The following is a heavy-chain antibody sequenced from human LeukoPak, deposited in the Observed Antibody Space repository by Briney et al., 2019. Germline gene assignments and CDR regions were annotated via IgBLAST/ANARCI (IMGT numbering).Heavy chain of an antibody. Sequence: GGCLRLSCTASGFTFSSYAMSWVRQAPGKGLEWVSAISGRDGSTNYADSVKGRFTISRDNSRNTLYLQMNSLRAEDTAVYYCAKKGTLPGIAATGTLLYYFDYWGQGTLVTVSS. J-gene: IGHJ4*02. CDR1: GFTFSSYA. CDR3: AKKGTLPGIAATGTLLYYFDY. D-gene: IGHD6-13*01. CDR2: ISGRDGST. V-gene: IGHV3-23*01.